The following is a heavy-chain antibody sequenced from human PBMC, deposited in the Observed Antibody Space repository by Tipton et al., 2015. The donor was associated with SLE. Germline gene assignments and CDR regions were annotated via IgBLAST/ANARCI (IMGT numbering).Heavy chain of an antibody. CDR1: GGSFSGYY. Sequence: TLSLTCAVYGGSFSGYYWSWIRQPPGKGLEWIGSIYYSGSTYYNPSLKSRVTISVDTSKNQFSLKLSSVTAADTAVYYCARYAGTTGFDYWGQGTLVTVSS. CDR2: IYYSGST. D-gene: IGHD1-7*01. J-gene: IGHJ4*02. CDR3: ARYAGTTGFDY. V-gene: IGHV4-34*01.